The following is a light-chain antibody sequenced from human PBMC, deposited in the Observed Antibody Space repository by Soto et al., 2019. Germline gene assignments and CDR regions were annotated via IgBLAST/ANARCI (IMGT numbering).Light chain of an antibody. CDR3: QHRSNWPRLT. V-gene: IGKV3-11*01. CDR2: DAS. Sequence: EIVLTQSPATVSLSPGERATLSCRASRSVSNYLAWYQQKPGQPPRLLIYDASNRATGIPARFSGSGSGTDFTLTISSLEPEDFAVYYCQHRSNWPRLTFGGGTKVDIK. J-gene: IGKJ4*01. CDR1: RSVSNY.